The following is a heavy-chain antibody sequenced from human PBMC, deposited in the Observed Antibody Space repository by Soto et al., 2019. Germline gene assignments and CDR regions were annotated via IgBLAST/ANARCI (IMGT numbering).Heavy chain of an antibody. V-gene: IGHV3-74*01. Sequence: EVQLVESGGGLVQPGGSLRVSCAASGFTFSSYWMHWVRQVPGKGLVWVSRISGDGSSTSYADAVRGRFTISRDNAKNTLYLQMTSLRAEDTALYYCARPRYDGSGTPFDHWGQGALVTVS. D-gene: IGHD3-22*01. CDR1: GFTFSSYW. J-gene: IGHJ4*02. CDR2: ISGDGSST. CDR3: ARPRYDGSGTPFDH.